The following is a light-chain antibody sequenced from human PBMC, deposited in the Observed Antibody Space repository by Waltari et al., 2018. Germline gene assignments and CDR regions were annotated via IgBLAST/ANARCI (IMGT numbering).Light chain of an antibody. Sequence: EIVLTQSPGTLSLSPGERATLSCRASQGVGKYLAWYQQRPGQAPRLLLYHTSIRATGIPDRFSGSGSGTDFSLNIDMLEPGDSAVYFCQQFGGSPMYTFGQGTKLEI. CDR1: QGVGKY. CDR2: HTS. J-gene: IGKJ2*01. CDR3: QQFGGSPMYT. V-gene: IGKV3-20*01.